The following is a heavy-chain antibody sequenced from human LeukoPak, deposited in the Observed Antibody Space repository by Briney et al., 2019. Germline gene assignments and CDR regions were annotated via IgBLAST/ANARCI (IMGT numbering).Heavy chain of an antibody. CDR3: ARDNRITSDAFDI. J-gene: IGHJ3*02. CDR2: IYSGGST. V-gene: IGHV3-53*01. Sequence: GGSLRLSCAASGFTVSSNYMSWVRQAPGKGLEWVSVIYSGGSTYYADSVKGRFTISRDNSKNTLYLQINSLRAEDTAVYYCARDNRITSDAFDIWGQGTMVTASS. CDR1: GFTVSSNY. D-gene: IGHD2/OR15-2a*01.